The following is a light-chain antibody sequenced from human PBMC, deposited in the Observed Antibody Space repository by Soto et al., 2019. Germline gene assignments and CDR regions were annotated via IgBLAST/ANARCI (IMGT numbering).Light chain of an antibody. Sequence: SYELTQPPSVSVAPGQTARITCGGTNIGSKSVHWYRQKPGQAPVLVVYDDSDRPSGTPERFSGSNSGNTATLAISRVEAGDESNFYCQAWDNTHDHGGVFGGGTKLTVL. J-gene: IGLJ3*02. V-gene: IGLV3-21*02. CDR1: NIGSKS. CDR2: DDS. CDR3: QAWDNTHDHGGV.